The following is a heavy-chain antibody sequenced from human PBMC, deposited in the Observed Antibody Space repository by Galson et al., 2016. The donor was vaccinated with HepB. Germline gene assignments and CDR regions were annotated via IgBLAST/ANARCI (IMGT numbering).Heavy chain of an antibody. CDR2: IIPIFGAA. CDR3: ARGLRFLEYYFYY. Sequence: SVKVSCKASGGTFSSYVISWVRQAPGQGLEWMGGIIPIFGAANFAQKFQGRVTITADASTSTAYMELGSMTFEDTAVYYCARGLRFLEYYFYYWGQGTLVTVSS. J-gene: IGHJ4*02. V-gene: IGHV1-69*13. D-gene: IGHD3-3*01. CDR1: GGTFSSYV.